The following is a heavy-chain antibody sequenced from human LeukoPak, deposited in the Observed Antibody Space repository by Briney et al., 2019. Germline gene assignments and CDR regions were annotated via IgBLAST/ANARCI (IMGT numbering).Heavy chain of an antibody. CDR2: INPNSGGT. CDR1: GYTFTGYY. Sequence: ASVKVSCKASGYTFTGYYMHWVRQAPGQGLEWMGWINPNSGGTNYAQKFQGRVTMTRDTSISTAYMELSRLRSDDTAVYYCARGVVVRGVLTQYRRRLDPWGQGTLVTVSS. CDR3: ARGVVVRGVLTQYRRRLDP. D-gene: IGHD3-10*01. V-gene: IGHV1-2*02. J-gene: IGHJ5*02.